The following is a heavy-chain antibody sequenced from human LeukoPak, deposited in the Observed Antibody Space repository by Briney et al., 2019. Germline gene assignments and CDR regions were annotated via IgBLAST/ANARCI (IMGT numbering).Heavy chain of an antibody. CDR3: AELGITMIGGV. Sequence: GGSLRLSCAASGFPFSDDWMSWVRQAPGKGLEWVSYISSSGSTIYYADSVEGRFTISRDNAKNSLYLQMNSLRAEDTAVYYCAELGITMIGGVWGKGTTVTISS. CDR1: GFPFSDDW. V-gene: IGHV3-11*04. CDR2: ISSSGSTI. D-gene: IGHD3-10*02. J-gene: IGHJ6*04.